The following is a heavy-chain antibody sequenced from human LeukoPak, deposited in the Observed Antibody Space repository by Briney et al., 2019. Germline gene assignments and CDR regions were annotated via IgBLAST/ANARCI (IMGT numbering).Heavy chain of an antibody. J-gene: IGHJ4*02. CDR3: ARFEAAAGSLHY. CDR1: GGSISSGGYY. CDR2: IYYSGST. Sequence: KSSQTLSLTCTVSGGSISSGGYYWSWIRQHPGKGLEWIGYIYYSGSTYYNPSLKSRVTISVDTSKNQFSLKLSSVTAADTAVYYCARFEAAAGSLHYWGQGTLVTVSS. V-gene: IGHV4-31*03. D-gene: IGHD6-13*01.